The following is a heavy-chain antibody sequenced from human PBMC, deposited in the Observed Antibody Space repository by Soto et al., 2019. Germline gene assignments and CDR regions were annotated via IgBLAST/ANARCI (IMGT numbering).Heavy chain of an antibody. Sequence: EVQLVESGGGLVTTGGSLRLGCEVSGFTVGSAWMHWVRLAPGKGLVWVGHIKSKVDGGTTDYAEPVKGRFTISIDASKNTLYLQMESLKTDDTAVYYCTTAPHRALTEEVALFWGNGTLVTVSS. CDR3: TTAPHRALTEEVALF. J-gene: IGHJ4*01. CDR1: GFTVGSAW. CDR2: IKSKVDGGTT. V-gene: IGHV3-15*07. D-gene: IGHD2-21*02.